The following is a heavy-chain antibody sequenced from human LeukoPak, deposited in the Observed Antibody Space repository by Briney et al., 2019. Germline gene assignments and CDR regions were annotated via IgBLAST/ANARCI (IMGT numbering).Heavy chain of an antibody. V-gene: IGHV3-64*01. D-gene: IGHD2-15*01. CDR2: ISSNGGST. Sequence: GGSLRLSCAASGFTFSSYAMHWVRQAPGKGLEYVSAISSNGGSTYYANSVKGRFTISRDNSNRTVFLQMNSLRAEDTAVYYCARVRGDSRGNAFDIWGQGTMVSVS. CDR3: ARVRGDSRGNAFDI. CDR1: GFTFSSYA. J-gene: IGHJ3*02.